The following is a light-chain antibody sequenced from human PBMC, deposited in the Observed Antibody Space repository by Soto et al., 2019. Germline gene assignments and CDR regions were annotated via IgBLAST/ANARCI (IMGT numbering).Light chain of an antibody. V-gene: IGKV3-20*01. J-gene: IGKJ2*01. Sequence: EIVLTQSPGTLSLSPGEGATLSCRASQNIYNNYLAWYQQKPGQAPRILISGASSRATGIPDRFSGSGSGTDFTLTISRLESEDCAEYYCQRYGSSPPHTFGQGTKLEIK. CDR2: GAS. CDR3: QRYGSSPPHT. CDR1: QNIYNNY.